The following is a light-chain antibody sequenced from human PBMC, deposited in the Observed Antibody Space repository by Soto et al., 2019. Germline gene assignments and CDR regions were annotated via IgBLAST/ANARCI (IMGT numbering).Light chain of an antibody. CDR3: QQYNNWPRT. CDR2: GAS. V-gene: IGKV3-15*01. J-gene: IGKJ1*01. CDR1: QSVNSE. Sequence: EIVMTQSPATLSVSPGERATLSCRASQSVNSELAWYQQKPGQAPRFLMYGASTRATGIPARFSGSGSGTDFTLTISSLQCEDFAVYYCQQYNNWPRTFGQGTKVEIK.